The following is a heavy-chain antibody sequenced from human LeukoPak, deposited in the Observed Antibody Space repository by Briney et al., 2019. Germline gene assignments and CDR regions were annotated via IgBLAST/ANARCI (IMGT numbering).Heavy chain of an antibody. CDR2: ISAYNGNT. V-gene: IGHV1-18*01. CDR3: ARDKGDILTGYFPDY. CDR1: GYIFTSYG. Sequence: GASVKVSCKTSGYIFTSYGISWVRQAPGQGLEWMGWISAYNGNTNYAQKLQGRVTMTTDTSTSTAYMELRSLRSDDTAVYYCARDKGDILTGYFPDYWGQGTLVTVSS. J-gene: IGHJ4*02. D-gene: IGHD3-9*01.